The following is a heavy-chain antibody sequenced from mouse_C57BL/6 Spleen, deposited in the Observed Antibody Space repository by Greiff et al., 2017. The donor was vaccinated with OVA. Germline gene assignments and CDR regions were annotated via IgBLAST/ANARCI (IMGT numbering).Heavy chain of an antibody. J-gene: IGHJ2*01. Sequence: VQLQQSGAELARPGASVTLSCKASGYTFTSYGISWVKQRTGQGLEWIGEIYPRSGNTYYTEKFKGKATLTADKYSSPAYMEHSSLTYEDAAVYYGARVGISTVVEGYYFDYWGQGTTLTVSS. CDR1: GYTFTSYG. CDR2: IYPRSGNT. CDR3: ARVGISTVVEGYYFDY. V-gene: IGHV1-81*01. D-gene: IGHD1-1*01.